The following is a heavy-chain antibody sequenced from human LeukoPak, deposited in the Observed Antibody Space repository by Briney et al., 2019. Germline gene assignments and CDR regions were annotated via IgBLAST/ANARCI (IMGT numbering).Heavy chain of an antibody. J-gene: IGHJ1*01. D-gene: IGHD2-21*02. V-gene: IGHV3-48*04. CDR2: ISSSSSTI. CDR3: ASEDIVVVTAIRYFQH. CDR1: GFTFSSYS. Sequence: GGSLRLSCAASGFTFSSYSMNWVRQAPGKGLEWVSYISSSSSTIYYADSVKGRFTISRDNAKSSLYLQMNSLRAEDTAVYYCASEDIVVVTAIRYFQHWGQGTLVTVSS.